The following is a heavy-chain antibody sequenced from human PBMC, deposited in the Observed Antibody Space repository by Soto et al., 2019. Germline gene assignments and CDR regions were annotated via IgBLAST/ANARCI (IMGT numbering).Heavy chain of an antibody. D-gene: IGHD1-1*01. J-gene: IGHJ6*02. CDR1: GFSFSAYA. Sequence: GGSLRLSCTASGFSFSAYAMTWVRQAPGKGLDWVSAVSPSGGSAHYADSVKGRSTISRANSKNTLYLQLNSLTAEDTAVYYCAKNPPALDYYYYGMDVWGQGTTVTVSS. CDR2: VSPSGGSA. CDR3: AKNPPALDYYYYGMDV. V-gene: IGHV3-23*01.